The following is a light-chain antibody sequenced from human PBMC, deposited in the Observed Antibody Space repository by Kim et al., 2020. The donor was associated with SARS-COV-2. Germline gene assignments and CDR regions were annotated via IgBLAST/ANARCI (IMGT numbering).Light chain of an antibody. V-gene: IGKV1-27*01. Sequence: ASVGNRVTIPCRASQGISNYLAWYQQKPGKVPKLLSYAASALQSGVPSRLSGSGSGTDFALTISRLQPEDVATYYCQKYNSEGTFGQGTRLEIK. J-gene: IGKJ5*01. CDR1: QGISNY. CDR3: QKYNSEGT. CDR2: AAS.